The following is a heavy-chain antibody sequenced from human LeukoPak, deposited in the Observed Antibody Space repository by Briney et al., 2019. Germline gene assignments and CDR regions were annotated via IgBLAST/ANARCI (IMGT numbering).Heavy chain of an antibody. CDR3: ARDPGGGPTHGY. CDR2: INSDGST. Sequence: PGGSLRLSCAGSGFTVGNNYMSWVRQAPGKGLEWVAVINSDGSTYYADSVKARFTISRDNSKNTLYLQMNSQKSDDTPVYYCARDPGGGPTHGYWGQGTLVTVSS. V-gene: IGHV3-66*02. D-gene: IGHD1-26*01. J-gene: IGHJ4*02. CDR1: GFTVGNNY.